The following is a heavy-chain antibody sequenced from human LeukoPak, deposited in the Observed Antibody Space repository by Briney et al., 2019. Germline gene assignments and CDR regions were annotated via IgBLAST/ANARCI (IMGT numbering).Heavy chain of an antibody. Sequence: GGSLRLSCAASGFTFSSYSMNWVRQAPGKGLEWVSSISSSSSYIYYADSVKGRFTISRDNAKNSLYLQMNSLRAEDTAVYYCARNYCGGDCYSPIDAFDIWGQGTMVTVSS. J-gene: IGHJ3*02. D-gene: IGHD2-21*02. CDR2: ISSSSSYI. CDR3: ARNYCGGDCYSPIDAFDI. V-gene: IGHV3-21*01. CDR1: GFTFSSYS.